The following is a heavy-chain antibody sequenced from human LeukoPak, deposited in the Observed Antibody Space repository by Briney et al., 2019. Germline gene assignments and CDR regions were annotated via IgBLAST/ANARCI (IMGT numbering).Heavy chain of an antibody. CDR3: AGDRTFWSGGSKYGMDV. Sequence: SETLSLTCTVSGGFVSSSSYYWSWIRQPLGKGLEWIGFIYYIGSTDLNPSLQSRVTMSLDTSKNQFSLTLRSVTAADTAVYFCAGDRTFWSGGSKYGMDVWGQGTTVTVSS. CDR1: GGFVSSSSYY. J-gene: IGHJ6*02. CDR2: IYYIGST. V-gene: IGHV4-61*01. D-gene: IGHD3-3*01.